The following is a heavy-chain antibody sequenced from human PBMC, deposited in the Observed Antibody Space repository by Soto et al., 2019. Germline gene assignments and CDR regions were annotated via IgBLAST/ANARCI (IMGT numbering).Heavy chain of an antibody. CDR2: IYYSGST. V-gene: IGHV4-30-4*01. CDR3: ARYIVATIRGRRGANIDY. Sequence: QVQLQESGPGLVKPSQTLSLTCTVSGGSISSGDYYWSWIRQPPGKGLEWIGYIYYSGSTYYNPSLKSRFTISVDTSKNQFSLKLSSVTAADTAVYYCARYIVATIRGRRGANIDYWGQGTLVTVSS. J-gene: IGHJ4*02. CDR1: GGSISSGDYY. D-gene: IGHD5-12*01.